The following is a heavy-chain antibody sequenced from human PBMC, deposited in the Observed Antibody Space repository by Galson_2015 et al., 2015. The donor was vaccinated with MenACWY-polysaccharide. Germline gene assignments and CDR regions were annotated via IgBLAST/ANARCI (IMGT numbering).Heavy chain of an antibody. D-gene: IGHD2-8*01. CDR1: GFTFSGPA. CDR2: INSDESST. J-gene: IGHJ4*02. CDR3: ARASHCANGVCYKGGIDY. V-gene: IGHV3-74*01. Sequence: SLRLSCATSGFTFSGPAIHWVRQASGKGLVWVSRINSDESSTSYADSVKGRFTISRDNAKNTLYLQMNSLRDEDTAVYYCARASHCANGVCYKGGIDYWGQGTLVTVSS.